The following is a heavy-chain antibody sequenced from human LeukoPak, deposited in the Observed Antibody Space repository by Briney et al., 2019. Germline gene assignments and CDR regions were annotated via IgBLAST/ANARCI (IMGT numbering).Heavy chain of an antibody. D-gene: IGHD1-26*01. CDR3: ARGRELLYYMDV. V-gene: IGHV1-69*04. CDR1: GGTFSSYA. CDR2: IIPILGIA. J-gene: IGHJ6*03. Sequence: ASVKVSCKASGGTFSSYAISWVRQAPGQGLEWMGRIIPILGIANYAQKFQGRVTITTDESTSTAYMELSSLRSEDTAVYYCARGRELLYYMDVWGKGTTVTVSS.